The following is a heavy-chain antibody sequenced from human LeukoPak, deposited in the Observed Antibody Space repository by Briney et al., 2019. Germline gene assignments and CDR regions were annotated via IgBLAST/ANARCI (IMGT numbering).Heavy chain of an antibody. Sequence: PGGSLRLSCAASGFTFSSYSMNWVRQAPGKGLEWVSSISSSSSYIYYADSVKGRFTISRDNAKNSLYLQMNSLRAEDTAVYYCARDGLVGAIPFDYWGQGTLVTVSS. J-gene: IGHJ4*02. V-gene: IGHV3-21*01. CDR2: ISSSSSYI. CDR1: GFTFSSYS. CDR3: ARDGLVGAIPFDY. D-gene: IGHD1-26*01.